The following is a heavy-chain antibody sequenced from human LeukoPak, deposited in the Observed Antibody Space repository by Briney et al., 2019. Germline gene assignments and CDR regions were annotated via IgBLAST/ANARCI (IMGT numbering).Heavy chain of an antibody. CDR1: GGSISSGGYS. CDR2: IYHSGST. CDR3: ARVHTAMAPGAFDY. J-gene: IGHJ4*02. V-gene: IGHV4-30-2*01. D-gene: IGHD5-18*01. Sequence: SETLSLTCAVSGGSISSGGYSWSWIRQPPGKGLEWIGYIYHSGSTYYNPSLKSRVTISVDRSKNQFSLKLSSVTAADTAVYYCARVHTAMAPGAFDYWGQGTLVTVSS.